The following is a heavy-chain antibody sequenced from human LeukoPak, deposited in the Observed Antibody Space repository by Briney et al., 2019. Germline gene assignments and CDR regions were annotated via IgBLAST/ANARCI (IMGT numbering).Heavy chain of an antibody. J-gene: IGHJ6*02. CDR1: GYTFTGYY. D-gene: IGHD3-10*01. Sequence: ASVKVSCKASGYTFTGYYMHWVRQAPGQGLEWMGWINLNSGGTNYAQKFQGRVTMTRDTSISTGYMELSRLRSDDTAVYYCARSLVRGVKPTQQYYYHGMDAWGQGTTVTVSS. CDR3: ARSLVRGVKPTQQYYYHGMDA. CDR2: INLNSGGT. V-gene: IGHV1-2*02.